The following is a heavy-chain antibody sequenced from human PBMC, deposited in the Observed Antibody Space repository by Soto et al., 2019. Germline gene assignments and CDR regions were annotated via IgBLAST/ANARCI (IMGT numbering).Heavy chain of an antibody. CDR2: INAGNGNT. Sequence: ASVKVSCKASGYTFTSYAMHWVRQAPGQRLEWMRWINAGNGNTKYSQKFQGRVTITRDTSASTAYMELSSLRSEDTAVYYCAREVPDTAMVFYYYYMDVWGKGTTVTVSS. CDR3: AREVPDTAMVFYYYYMDV. V-gene: IGHV1-3*01. D-gene: IGHD5-18*01. J-gene: IGHJ6*03. CDR1: GYTFTSYA.